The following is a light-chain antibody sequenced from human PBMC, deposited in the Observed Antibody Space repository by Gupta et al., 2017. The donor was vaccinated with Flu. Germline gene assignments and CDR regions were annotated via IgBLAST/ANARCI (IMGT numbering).Light chain of an antibody. J-gene: IGKJ3*01. V-gene: IGKV4-1*01. Sequence: DIVMTQSPESLSVSLGERATINCKSSQNVLYSPRNQYYLGWFQQRPGQAPKLLIYGASGRAPGVPDRFIGSGSGTDFTLTISSLQTEDVAVYYCQQYVSSPLTFGPGTKVEIK. CDR3: QQYVSSPLT. CDR2: GAS. CDR1: QNVLYSPRNQYY.